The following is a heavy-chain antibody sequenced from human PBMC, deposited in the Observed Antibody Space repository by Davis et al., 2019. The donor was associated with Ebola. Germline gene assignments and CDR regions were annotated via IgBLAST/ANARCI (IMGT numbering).Heavy chain of an antibody. D-gene: IGHD2-21*01. CDR3: ARGRGGNWGTVYFDY. Sequence: PGGSLRLSCAVSGFTFTSYGMHWVRQAPGKGLEWVAIIWYDGSNQYYSDSVKGRFTVSRDTSKNTLFLQMNSLRAEDTAVYYCARGRGGNWGTVYFDYWGQGTLVTVSS. J-gene: IGHJ4*02. V-gene: IGHV3-33*01. CDR1: GFTFTSYG. CDR2: IWYDGSNQ.